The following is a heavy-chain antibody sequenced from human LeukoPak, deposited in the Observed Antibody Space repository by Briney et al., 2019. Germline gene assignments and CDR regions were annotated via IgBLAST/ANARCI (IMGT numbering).Heavy chain of an antibody. Sequence: SETLSLTCTVSGYSMSSGYYWGWIRQPPGKGLEWIGSIYHSGSTYYNPSLKSRVTISVDTSKNQFSLKLSSVTAADTAVYYCARGDSSSSRVDTAMVLSYWGQGTLVTVSS. J-gene: IGHJ4*02. V-gene: IGHV4-38-2*02. CDR1: GYSMSSGYY. CDR2: IYHSGST. CDR3: ARGDSSSSRVDTAMVLSY. D-gene: IGHD5-18*01.